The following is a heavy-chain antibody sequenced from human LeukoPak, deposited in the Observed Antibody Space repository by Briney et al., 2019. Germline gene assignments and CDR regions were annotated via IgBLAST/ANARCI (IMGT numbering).Heavy chain of an antibody. CDR3: AKAYCSSGWSYKRGAFDI. CDR1: GFTFSSYG. D-gene: IGHD6-19*01. CDR2: IRYDGSNK. J-gene: IGHJ3*02. Sequence: PGGSLRLSCAASGFTFSSYGMHWVRQAPGKGLEWVAFIRYDGSNKYYADSVKGRFTISRDNSKNTLYLQMNSLRAEDTAVYYCAKAYCSSGWSYKRGAFDIWGQGTMVTVSS. V-gene: IGHV3-30*02.